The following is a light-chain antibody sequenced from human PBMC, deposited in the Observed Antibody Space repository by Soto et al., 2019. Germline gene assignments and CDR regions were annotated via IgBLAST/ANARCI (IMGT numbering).Light chain of an antibody. Sequence: EIVMKQSPATLSLSPGERATLSCRASQSVSSNLAWYQQKPGQAPRLLIYGASTRATGIPARFSGSGSGTEFTLTISSLQSEDFAVYYCQQYNNWPYTFGQGTKLEIK. CDR2: GAS. V-gene: IGKV3-15*01. J-gene: IGKJ2*01. CDR3: QQYNNWPYT. CDR1: QSVSSN.